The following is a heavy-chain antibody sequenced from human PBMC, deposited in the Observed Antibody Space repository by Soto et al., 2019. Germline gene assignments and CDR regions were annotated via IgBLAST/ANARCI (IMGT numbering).Heavy chain of an antibody. CDR2: ISAYNGNT. D-gene: IGHD3-9*01. V-gene: IGHV1-18*01. Sequence: QVQLVQSGAEVKKPGASVKVSCKASGYTFTSYGISWVRQAPGQGLEWMGWISAYNGNTNYAQKLQGRVTMTTDTSPSTGYMELRSLRSDDTAVYYCARDVLRYFDWLTISFEYWCQGTLVTVSS. CDR3: ARDVLRYFDWLTISFEY. J-gene: IGHJ4*02. CDR1: GYTFTSYG.